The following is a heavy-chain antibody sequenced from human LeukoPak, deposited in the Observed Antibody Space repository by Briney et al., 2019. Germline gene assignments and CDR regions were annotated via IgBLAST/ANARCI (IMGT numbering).Heavy chain of an antibody. V-gene: IGHV3-48*01. CDR2: ISSSTSTI. CDR1: GFTFSTYS. J-gene: IGHJ4*02. D-gene: IGHD6-19*01. Sequence: GGSLRLSCAASGFTFSTYSMNWVRQAPGKGLEWVSYISSSTSTIDYADSVKGRFTISRDNAKNSLYLQMNSLRAEDTAVYYCARDMWLWPDWGQGTLVTVSS. CDR3: ARDMWLWPD.